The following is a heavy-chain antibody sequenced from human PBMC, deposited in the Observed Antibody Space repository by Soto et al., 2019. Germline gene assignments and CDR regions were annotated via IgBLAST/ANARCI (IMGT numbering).Heavy chain of an antibody. CDR2: MYYSGST. Sequence: PSESLSLTCTISGGSISSYYWSWIRQPPGKGLEWIGDMYYSGSTNYNPSLKRRVTISLDTSKTQFSLKLSSVTAADTAVYYCATVWGYAFDYWGQGTLFTVSS. J-gene: IGHJ4*02. D-gene: IGHD3-16*01. V-gene: IGHV4-59*01. CDR3: ATVWGYAFDY. CDR1: GGSISSYY.